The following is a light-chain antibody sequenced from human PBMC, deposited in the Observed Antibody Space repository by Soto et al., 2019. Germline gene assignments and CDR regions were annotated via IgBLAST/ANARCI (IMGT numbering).Light chain of an antibody. CDR1: QSVDSN. V-gene: IGKV3D-15*01. Sequence: IVMTQSPATLSVSPWERATLSCRASQSVDSNLAWYQQKPGQAPRLLIFGASTRATGIPARFSGSGSGTDFTLTISSLQSEDFGVYFCQQYDNWPLTFGGGTKVDIK. J-gene: IGKJ4*01. CDR2: GAS. CDR3: QQYDNWPLT.